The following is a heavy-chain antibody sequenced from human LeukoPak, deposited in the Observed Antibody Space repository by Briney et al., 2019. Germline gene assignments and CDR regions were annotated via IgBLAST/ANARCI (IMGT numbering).Heavy chain of an antibody. CDR3: ARDPIFSAFDI. CDR1: GGSIRSYH. Sequence: SETLSLTCTVSGGSIRSYHWSWIRQSAGQGVEWIRLLYTSGSTNYNTPLKSRVTISVDKPKHQFSLKLSSVTAADTAVYYCARDPIFSAFDIWGQGTMVTVSS. V-gene: IGHV4-4*07. D-gene: IGHD3-3*01. CDR2: LYTSGST. J-gene: IGHJ3*02.